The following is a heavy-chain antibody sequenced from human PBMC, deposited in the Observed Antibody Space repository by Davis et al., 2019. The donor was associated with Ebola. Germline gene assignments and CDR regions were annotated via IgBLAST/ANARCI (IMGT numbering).Heavy chain of an antibody. J-gene: IGHJ4*02. Sequence: GESLKISCAASGFTFSSYAMSWVRQAPRKGLEWVSGISGSGDSTYYADSVRGRFTISRDNSKNTLYLQMSSLRAEDTAVYYCAKLFGSSAWYYFDYWGQGTLVAVSS. D-gene: IGHD6-19*01. V-gene: IGHV3-23*01. CDR2: ISGSGDST. CDR3: AKLFGSSAWYYFDY. CDR1: GFTFSSYA.